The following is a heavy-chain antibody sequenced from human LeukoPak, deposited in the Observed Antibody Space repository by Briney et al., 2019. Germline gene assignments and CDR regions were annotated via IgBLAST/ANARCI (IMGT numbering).Heavy chain of an antibody. D-gene: IGHD3-9*01. CDR1: GFTFSNYA. V-gene: IGHV3-23*01. CDR3: AKWGDYDVLTGYYDPDY. CDR2: ITGSGGGT. J-gene: IGHJ4*02. Sequence: GASLRLSCAASGFTFSNYAMSWVRQAPGKGLEWVSAITGSGGGTYYADSVKGRFTISRDDSKNTLYLQMNSLRAEDTAVYYCAKWGDYDVLTGYYDPDYWGQGTLVTVSS.